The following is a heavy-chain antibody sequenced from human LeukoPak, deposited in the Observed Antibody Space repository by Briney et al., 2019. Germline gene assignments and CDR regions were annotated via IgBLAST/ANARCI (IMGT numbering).Heavy chain of an antibody. CDR1: GYTFTGYY. CDR2: INPNNGGA. CDR3: ARVRYSSGWYSSEYFQH. V-gene: IGHV1-2*02. Sequence: ASVKVSCKASGYTFTGYYLHWVRQAPGQGLEWMGWINPNNGGADYAQKFQGRVTMTRDTSISTAYMELSRLRSDDTAVYYCARVRYSSGWYSSEYFQHWGQGTLVTVSS. J-gene: IGHJ1*01. D-gene: IGHD6-19*01.